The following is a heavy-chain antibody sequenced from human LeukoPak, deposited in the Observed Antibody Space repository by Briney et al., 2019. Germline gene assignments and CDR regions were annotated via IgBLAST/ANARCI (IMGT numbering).Heavy chain of an antibody. D-gene: IGHD1-14*01. CDR1: GFTFSDHW. CDR2: IYNDGSTT. Sequence: GGSLRLSCAASGFTFSDHWIHWVRQAPGKGLVWVSRIYNDGSTTNYADSVKGRFTISRDNAKNSLYLQMNSLRAEDTAVYYCARVRTVTGGYFDYWGQGTLVTVSS. J-gene: IGHJ4*02. CDR3: ARVRTVTGGYFDY. V-gene: IGHV3-74*01.